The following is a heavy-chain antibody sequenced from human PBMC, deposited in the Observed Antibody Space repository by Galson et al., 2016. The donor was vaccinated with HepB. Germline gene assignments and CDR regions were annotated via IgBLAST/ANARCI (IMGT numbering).Heavy chain of an antibody. Sequence: SETLSLTCAVSGVSISSTNWWSWVRQPPGKGLEWIGEVYHRGNTDYNPSLKSRVTISVDTSKNQFSLKLSSVTAANTAVYYCARRVADDSGKWMFYFDYWGRGTLVTVSS. D-gene: IGHD3-10*01. CDR3: ARRVADDSGKWMFYFDY. CDR2: VYHRGNT. CDR1: GVSISSTNW. J-gene: IGHJ4*02. V-gene: IGHV4-4*02.